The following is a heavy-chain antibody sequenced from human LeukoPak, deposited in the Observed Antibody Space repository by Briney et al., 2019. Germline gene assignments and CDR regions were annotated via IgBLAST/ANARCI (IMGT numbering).Heavy chain of an antibody. CDR3: ARGGYSGYDYFNY. CDR1: GGSISSYY. V-gene: IGHV4-59*01. CDR2: IYYSGST. J-gene: IGHJ4*02. D-gene: IGHD5-12*01. Sequence: SETLSLTCTVSGGSISSYYWSWIRQPPGKGLEWIGYIYYSGSTNYNPSLKSRVTISVDTSKNQFSLKLTSVTAADTAVYYCARGGYSGYDYFNYWGQGTLVTVSS.